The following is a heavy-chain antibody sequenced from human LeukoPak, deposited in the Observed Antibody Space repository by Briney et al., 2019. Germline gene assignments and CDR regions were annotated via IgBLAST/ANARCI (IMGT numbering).Heavy chain of an antibody. D-gene: IGHD6-19*01. Sequence: GGSLRLSCAASGFTFKNYAMSWVRQAPGKGLEWVANIKQDGSEKYYVDSVKGRFTISRDNAKNSLYLQMNSLRAEDTAVYYCARDDRRSSGWYVSVDYWGQGTLVTVSS. V-gene: IGHV3-7*01. J-gene: IGHJ4*02. CDR3: ARDDRRSSGWYVSVDY. CDR2: IKQDGSEK. CDR1: GFTFKNYA.